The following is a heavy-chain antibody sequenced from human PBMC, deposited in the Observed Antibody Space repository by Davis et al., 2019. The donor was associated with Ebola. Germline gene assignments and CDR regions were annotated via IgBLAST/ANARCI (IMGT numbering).Heavy chain of an antibody. CDR2: IYSGGST. V-gene: IGHV3-53*04. CDR3: ARGHPCGGDCSAGY. J-gene: IGHJ4*02. Sequence: GESLKISCAASGFTVSSNYMRWVRQAPGKGLEWVSVIYSGGSTYYADSVKGRFTISRHNSKNTLYLQMNSLRAEDTAVYYCARGHPCGGDCSAGYWGQGTLVTVSS. CDR1: GFTVSSNY. D-gene: IGHD2-21*02.